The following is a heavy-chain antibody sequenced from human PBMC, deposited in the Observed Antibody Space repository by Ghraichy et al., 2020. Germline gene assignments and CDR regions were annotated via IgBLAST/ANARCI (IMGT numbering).Heavy chain of an antibody. V-gene: IGHV1-2*06. Sequence: ASVKVSCKASGYTFTGYYMHWVRQAPGQGLEWMGRINPNSGGTNYAQKFQGRVTMTRDTSISTAYMELSRLRSDDTAVYYCARSKLVRVVAATLADYWGQGTLVTVSS. CDR2: INPNSGGT. D-gene: IGHD2-15*01. CDR3: ARSKLVRVVAATLADY. J-gene: IGHJ4*02. CDR1: GYTFTGYY.